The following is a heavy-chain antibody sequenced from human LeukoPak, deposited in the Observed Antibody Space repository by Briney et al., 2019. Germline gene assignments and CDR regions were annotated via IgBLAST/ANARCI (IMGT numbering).Heavy chain of an antibody. J-gene: IGHJ6*02. V-gene: IGHV4-59*08. CDR3: ARLVTTNSIGFYYYGMDV. Sequence: SETLSLTCTVSGGSISSYYWSWIRQPPGKGLEWIGYIYYSGSTYYNPSLKSRVTISVDTSKNQFSLKLSSVTAADTAVYYCARLVTTNSIGFYYYGMDVWGQGTTVTVSS. CDR2: IYYSGST. CDR1: GGSISSYY. D-gene: IGHD2-21*02.